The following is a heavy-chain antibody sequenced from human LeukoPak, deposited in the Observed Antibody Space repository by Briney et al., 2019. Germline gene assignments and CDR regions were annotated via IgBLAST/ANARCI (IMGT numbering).Heavy chain of an antibody. CDR1: GGSISSSSYY. CDR3: ARDPPIAAVGIGPDY. CDR2: IYYSGST. J-gene: IGHJ4*02. Sequence: SETLSLTCTVSGGSISSSSYYWGWIRQPPGKGLEWIGSIYYSGSTYYNPSLKSRVTISVDTSKNQFSLKLSSVTAADTAVYYCARDPPIAAVGIGPDYWGQGTLVTVSS. D-gene: IGHD6-13*01. V-gene: IGHV4-39*07.